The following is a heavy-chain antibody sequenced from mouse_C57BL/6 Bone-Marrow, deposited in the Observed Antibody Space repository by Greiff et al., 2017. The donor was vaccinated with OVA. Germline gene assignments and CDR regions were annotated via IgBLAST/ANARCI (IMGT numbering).Heavy chain of an antibody. CDR2: IDPSDSYT. CDR1: GYTFTSYW. J-gene: IGHJ4*01. CDR3: ITTVVAGAMDY. D-gene: IGHD1-1*01. V-gene: IGHV1-50*01. Sequence: VQLQQPGAELVKPGASVKLSCKASGYTFTSYWMQWVKQRPGQGLEWIGEIDPSDSYTNYNQKFKGKATLTVDTSSSTAYMQLSSLTSEDSAVYYCITTVVAGAMDYWGQGTSVTVSS.